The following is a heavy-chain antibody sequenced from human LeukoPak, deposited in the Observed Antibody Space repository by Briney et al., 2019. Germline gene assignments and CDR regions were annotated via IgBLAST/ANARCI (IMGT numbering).Heavy chain of an antibody. CDR1: GFTFDDYA. V-gene: IGHV3-9*01. Sequence: GGSLRLSCAASGFTFDDYAMHWLRQAPGRGLEGVSGISWNSGSIGYADSVKGRFTISRDNAKNSLYLQMNGLRAEDTALYYCAKRDYYYGMDVWGQGTTVTVSS. CDR2: ISWNSGSI. CDR3: AKRDYYYGMDV. J-gene: IGHJ6*02.